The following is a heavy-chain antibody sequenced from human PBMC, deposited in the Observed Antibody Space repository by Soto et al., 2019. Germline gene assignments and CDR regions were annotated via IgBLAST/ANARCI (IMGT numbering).Heavy chain of an antibody. Sequence: SETLSLTCTVSGGSLTSNSYYWGWIRQPPGKGLEWIGSFYYSQSTYFNPSLKSRVTISVETSENQYSLRLSAVTAADTAVYYCARRSTVTYDYWGQGILVTVSS. V-gene: IGHV4-39*01. CDR1: GGSLTSNSYY. J-gene: IGHJ4*02. CDR2: FYYSQST. CDR3: ARRSTVTYDY. D-gene: IGHD4-17*01.